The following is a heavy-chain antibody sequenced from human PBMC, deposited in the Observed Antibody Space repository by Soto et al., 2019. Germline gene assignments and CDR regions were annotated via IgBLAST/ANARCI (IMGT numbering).Heavy chain of an antibody. Sequence: GESLKISCTGVGYSFTSYWIGWVRQMPGKGLEWMGIIYPGDSDTRYSPSFQGQVTISADKSITTAYLQWSSLKASDTAMYYCAREYCTTTVCDPWFDSWGQGTLVTVSS. D-gene: IGHD2-8*01. CDR3: AREYCTTTVCDPWFDS. CDR2: IYPGDSDT. V-gene: IGHV5-51*01. CDR1: GYSFTSYW. J-gene: IGHJ5*01.